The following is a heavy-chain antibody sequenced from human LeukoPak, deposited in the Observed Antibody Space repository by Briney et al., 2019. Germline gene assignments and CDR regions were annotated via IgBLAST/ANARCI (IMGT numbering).Heavy chain of an antibody. D-gene: IGHD2-15*01. CDR2: INHSGST. V-gene: IGHV4-34*01. CDR3: ARGAPHGYCSGGSCYSDY. Sequence: SETLSLTCAVYGGSFSGCYWSWIRQPPGKGLEWIGEINHSGSTNYNPSLKSRVTISVDTSKNQFSLKLSSVTAADTAVYYCARGAPHGYCSGGSCYSDYWGQGTLVTVSS. CDR1: GGSFSGCY. J-gene: IGHJ4*02.